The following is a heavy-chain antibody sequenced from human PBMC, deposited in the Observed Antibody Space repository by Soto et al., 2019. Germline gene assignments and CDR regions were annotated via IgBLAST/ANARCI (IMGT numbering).Heavy chain of an antibody. J-gene: IGHJ4*02. CDR3: AGESSSSCHDY. V-gene: IGHV1-18*01. CDR2: INAYNGNT. D-gene: IGHD6-13*01. CDR1: GYTFTSYG. Sequence: QVQLVQSGAEVKKPGASVKVSCKASGYTFTSYGISWVRQAPGQGLEWMGWINAYNGNTNDSQKLQGRVTMTTDTSTSTAYMERRRLRSDDTAVYYCAGESSSSCHDYWGQGTLVTVSS.